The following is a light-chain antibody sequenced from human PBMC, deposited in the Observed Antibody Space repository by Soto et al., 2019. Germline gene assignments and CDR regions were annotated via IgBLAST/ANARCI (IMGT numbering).Light chain of an antibody. CDR1: QSVSASF. V-gene: IGKV3-20*01. J-gene: IGKJ2*02. Sequence: EIVLTQSPGTLSLSPGEIATLSCRASQSVSASFLAWYQQKPGQSPSLLIYGASSRATGIPDRFSGSGSVTDFTLTISRLEPEDAEVYSCHPRGTFGQGTQLEIK. CDR3: HPRGT. CDR2: GAS.